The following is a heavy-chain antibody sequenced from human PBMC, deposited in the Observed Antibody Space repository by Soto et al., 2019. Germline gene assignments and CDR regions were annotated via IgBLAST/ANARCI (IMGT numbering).Heavy chain of an antibody. J-gene: IGHJ4*02. CDR2: IYYRGST. CDR3: AREIVVVPAAIGLFDY. V-gene: IGHV4-31*03. Sequence: TLSLTCTVSGGSISSGGYYWSWIRQHPGKGLEWIGYIYYRGSTYYNPSLKSRVTISVDTSKNQFFLKLSSLTAADTAVYYCAREIVVVPAAIGLFDYWGQGTLVTVSS. D-gene: IGHD2-2*01. CDR1: GGSISSGGYY.